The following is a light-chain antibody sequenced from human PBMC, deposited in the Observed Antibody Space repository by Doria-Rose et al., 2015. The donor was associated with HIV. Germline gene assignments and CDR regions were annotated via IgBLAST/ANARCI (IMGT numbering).Light chain of an antibody. CDR1: QSVYYSSNNKNY. CDR3: QQYYNTPYT. Sequence: TQSPDSLAVSLGERATINCKSSQSVYYSSNNKNYLAWYQQKPGQPPKLLIYWPSSRDTGVPDRFSGSGSGTDFSPTISSLQAEDVAIYYCQQYYNTPYTFGQGTKLEI. V-gene: IGKV4-1*01. CDR2: WPS. J-gene: IGKJ2*01.